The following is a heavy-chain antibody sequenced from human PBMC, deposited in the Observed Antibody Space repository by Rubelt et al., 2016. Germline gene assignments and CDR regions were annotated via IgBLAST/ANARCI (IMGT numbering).Heavy chain of an antibody. CDR3: ARGQLLWFGELSFYYYGMDV. J-gene: IGHJ6*02. D-gene: IGHD3-10*01. Sequence: YYADSVKGRFTISRDNAKNSLYLQMNSLRAEDTAVYYCARGQLLWFGELSFYYYGMDVWGHGTTVTVSS. V-gene: IGHV3-21*01.